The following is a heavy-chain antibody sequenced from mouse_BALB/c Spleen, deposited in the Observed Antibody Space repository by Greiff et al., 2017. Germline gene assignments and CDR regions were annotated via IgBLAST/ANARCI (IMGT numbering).Heavy chain of an antibody. D-gene: IGHD3-3*01. J-gene: IGHJ4*01. CDR3: ARDPEGDMGY. V-gene: IGHV7-3*02. CDR2: IRNKANGYTT. Sequence: EVQLMESGGGLVQPGGSLRLSCATSGFTFTDYYMSWVRQPPGKALEWLGFIRNKANGYTTEYSASVKGRFTISRDNSQSILYLHMNTLRAEDSATYYCARDPEGDMGYWGEGTSVTVSS. CDR1: GFTFTDYY.